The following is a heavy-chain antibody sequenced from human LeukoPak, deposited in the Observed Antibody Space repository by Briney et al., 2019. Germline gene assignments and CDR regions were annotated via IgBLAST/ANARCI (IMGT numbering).Heavy chain of an antibody. CDR2: IYYSGST. Sequence: SETLSLTCTVSGGSISSYYWSWIRQPPGKGPEWIGYIYYSGSTNYNPSLKSRVTISVDTSKNQFSLKLSSVTAADTAVYYCARRSNVVVPAAMLDYYYMDVWGKGTTVTVSS. J-gene: IGHJ6*03. CDR1: GGSISSYY. D-gene: IGHD2-2*01. V-gene: IGHV4-59*08. CDR3: ARRSNVVVPAAMLDYYYMDV.